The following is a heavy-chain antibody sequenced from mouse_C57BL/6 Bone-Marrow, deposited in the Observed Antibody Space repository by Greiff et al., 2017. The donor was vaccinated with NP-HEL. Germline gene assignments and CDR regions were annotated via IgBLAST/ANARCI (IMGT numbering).Heavy chain of an antibody. Sequence: EVHLVESGGGLVKPGGSLKLSCAASGFTFSDYGMHWVRQAPEKGLEWVAYISSGSSTIYYADTVKGRFTISRDNDKNTLFLQMTRLRSEDTAMYYCARGDYIDYWGQGTTLTVSS. CDR3: ARGDYIDY. CDR2: ISSGSSTI. CDR1: GFTFSDYG. V-gene: IGHV5-17*01. J-gene: IGHJ2*01.